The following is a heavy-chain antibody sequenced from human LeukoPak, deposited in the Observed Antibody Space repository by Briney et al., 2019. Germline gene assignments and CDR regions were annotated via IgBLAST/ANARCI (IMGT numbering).Heavy chain of an antibody. D-gene: IGHD3-22*01. CDR1: GFTFSSNG. V-gene: IGHV3-33*01. Sequence: GGSLRLSCAASGFTFSSNGMHWVRQAPGKGLEWVAVIWYDGSKKYYADSVKGRFTISRDNFKNTLDLQMDSLRAEDTAVYYCATYSSLNAREFQYWGQGTLVTVSS. CDR2: IWYDGSKK. CDR3: ATYSSLNAREFQY. J-gene: IGHJ1*01.